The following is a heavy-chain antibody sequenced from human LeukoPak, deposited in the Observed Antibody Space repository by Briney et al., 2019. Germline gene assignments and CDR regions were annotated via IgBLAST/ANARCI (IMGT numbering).Heavy chain of an antibody. CDR3: ATMAHYYYDSSGYLEGGNYFDY. D-gene: IGHD3-22*01. V-gene: IGHV3-72*01. J-gene: IGHJ4*02. CDR1: GFIFSDHY. CDR2: IRNKANGYTT. Sequence: GGSLRLSCAASGFIFSDHYMDWVRQAPGKGLEWVGRIRNKANGYTTEYAASVKGRFTISRDDSKNSLYLQMSSLKVEDTAVYYCATMAHYYYDSSGYLEGGNYFDYWGQGTLVTVSS.